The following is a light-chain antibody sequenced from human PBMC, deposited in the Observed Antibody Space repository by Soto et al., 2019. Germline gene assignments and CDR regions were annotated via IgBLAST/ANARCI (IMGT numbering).Light chain of an antibody. CDR2: DAS. V-gene: IGKV3-20*01. CDR1: QRISSY. J-gene: IGKJ4*01. Sequence: EIVLTQSPATLSLSPGERATLSCRASQRISSYLAWYQQKPGQAPRLFIYDASNRATGVPDRFSGSGSGTDFTLIINRLEPEDFAVYYCQQHGTSITFGGGTKLESK. CDR3: QQHGTSIT.